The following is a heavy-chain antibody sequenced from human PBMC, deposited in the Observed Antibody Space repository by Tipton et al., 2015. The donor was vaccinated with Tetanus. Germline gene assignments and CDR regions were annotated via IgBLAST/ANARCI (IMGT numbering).Heavy chain of an antibody. CDR2: IFYTGSR. Sequence: TLSLTCAVSGVSISSSTYFWGWIRQPPGKGLEWIGHIFYTGSRHYSPSFESRVTISVDTSKNHFSLNLTSVTAADTAVYFCARGLPREPFYLDYWGQGNQVTVSS. D-gene: IGHD1-26*01. V-gene: IGHV4-39*02. CDR1: GVSISSSTYF. CDR3: ARGLPREPFYLDY. J-gene: IGHJ4*02.